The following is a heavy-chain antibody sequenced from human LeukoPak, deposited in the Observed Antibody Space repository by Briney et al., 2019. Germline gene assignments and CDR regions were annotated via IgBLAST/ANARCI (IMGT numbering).Heavy chain of an antibody. J-gene: IGHJ4*02. Sequence: GGSLRLSCAASGFAFNNYAMSWVRQAPGKGLEWVSAISGSGGSTYYADSVKGRFTISRDNSKNTLYLQMNSLRAEDTAVYYCAKDNRLYYYDSSGYDYWGQGTLVTVSS. CDR3: AKDNRLYYYDSSGYDY. CDR1: GFAFNNYA. V-gene: IGHV3-23*01. CDR2: ISGSGGST. D-gene: IGHD3-22*01.